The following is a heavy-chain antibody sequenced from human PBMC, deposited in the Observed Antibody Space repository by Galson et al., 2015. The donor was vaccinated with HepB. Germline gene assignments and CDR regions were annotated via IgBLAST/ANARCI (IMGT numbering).Heavy chain of an antibody. V-gene: IGHV4-34*01. Sequence: ETLSLTCAVYGGSFSGYYWSWIRQPPGKGLEWIGEINHSGSTNYNPSLKSRVTISVDTSKNQFSLKLSSVTAADTAVYYCARDVRSGSYGAGGVYFDYWGQGTLVTVSS. CDR2: INHSGST. CDR3: ARDVRSGSYGAGGVYFDY. CDR1: GGSFSGYY. D-gene: IGHD1-26*01. J-gene: IGHJ4*02.